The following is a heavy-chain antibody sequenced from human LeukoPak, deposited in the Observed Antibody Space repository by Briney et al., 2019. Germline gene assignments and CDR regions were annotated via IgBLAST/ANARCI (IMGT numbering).Heavy chain of an antibody. CDR3: ARGFADFVWGSYPSSY. V-gene: IGHV3-21*01. J-gene: IGHJ4*02. D-gene: IGHD3-16*02. CDR2: ITGSSTYI. CDR1: GFTFSSYS. Sequence: GGSLRLSCAASGFTFSSYSMNWVRQAPGKGLEWVSSITGSSTYIHYADSVKGRFTISRDNAKNSLYLQMNSLRAGDTAVYYCARGFADFVWGSYPSSYWGQGILVTVSS.